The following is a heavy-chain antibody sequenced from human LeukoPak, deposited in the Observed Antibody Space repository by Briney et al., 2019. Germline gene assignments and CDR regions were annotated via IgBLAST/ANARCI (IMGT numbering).Heavy chain of an antibody. CDR3: TKGDILTGYHDPHYFDS. CDR2: ISTSGGST. Sequence: GGSLRLSCAASGFTFSTYVMSWIRQAPGKGLEWVSGISTSGGSTYYADSVKGRFTVSRDKSKNTLYLQMNSLRAGDTAVYFCTKGDILTGYHDPHYFDSSGPGTLVAVSS. V-gene: IGHV3-23*01. CDR1: GFTFSTYV. D-gene: IGHD3-9*01. J-gene: IGHJ4*02.